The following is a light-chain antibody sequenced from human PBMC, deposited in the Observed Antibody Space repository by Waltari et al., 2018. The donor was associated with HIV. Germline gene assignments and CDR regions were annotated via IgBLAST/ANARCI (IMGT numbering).Light chain of an antibody. J-gene: IGLJ3*02. CDR2: DAD. Sequence: AVTQPASVSGLPGQSTTISCTGAATAFSLSKFFSSYHQPSGKPPSLILYDADSRASGVSDRFSGSMSGNTASLTISGLRAEDEGHYYCASFTGDDNTVMFGGGTEVTVL. CDR1: ATAFSLSKF. V-gene: IGLV2-14*03. CDR3: ASFTGDDNTVM.